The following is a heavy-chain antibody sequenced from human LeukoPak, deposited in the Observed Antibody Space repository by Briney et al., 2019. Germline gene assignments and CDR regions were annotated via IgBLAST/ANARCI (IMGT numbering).Heavy chain of an antibody. CDR1: GFTFSSYA. J-gene: IGHJ4*02. CDR2: ISYDGTNK. Sequence: PGGSLRLSCAASGFTFSSYAMHWVRQAPGKGLQWVAFISYDGTNKYYADSVKGRFTISRDNSKNTLYLQMNSLRPEDTAVYYCVRGYWSFDYWGQGTLVTVSS. V-gene: IGHV3-30-3*01. D-gene: IGHD2-8*02. CDR3: VRGYWSFDY.